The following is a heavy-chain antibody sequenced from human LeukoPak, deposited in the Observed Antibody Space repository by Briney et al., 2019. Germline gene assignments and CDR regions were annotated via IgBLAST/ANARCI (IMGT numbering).Heavy chain of an antibody. CDR3: TKASLAFGTKYFDP. CDR2: INPSGGST. J-gene: IGHJ5*02. CDR1: GYTFTSYY. V-gene: IGHV1-46*01. Sequence: ASVKVSCKAAGYTFTSYYMHWVRKAPGQGLEWMGIINPSGGSTSYAQKFQGRVTMTRDMSTSTVYMELSSLRSEDTAVYYCTKASLAFGTKYFDPWGQGTLVTVSS. D-gene: IGHD3-10*01.